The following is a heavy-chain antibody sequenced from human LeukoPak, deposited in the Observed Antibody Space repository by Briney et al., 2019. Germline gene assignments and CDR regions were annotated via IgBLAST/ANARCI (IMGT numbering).Heavy chain of an antibody. D-gene: IGHD5-18*01. CDR2: ISWNSGSI. CDR1: GFTFDDYA. Sequence: GRSLRLSCAASGFTFDDYAMHWVRQAPGKGLEWVSGISWNSGSIGYADSVKGRFTISRDNAKNSLYLQMNYLRADDTAVYYCAKDTAQGYTSASIGDDYWGQGTLVTVSS. V-gene: IGHV3-9*01. J-gene: IGHJ4*02. CDR3: AKDTAQGYTSASIGDDY.